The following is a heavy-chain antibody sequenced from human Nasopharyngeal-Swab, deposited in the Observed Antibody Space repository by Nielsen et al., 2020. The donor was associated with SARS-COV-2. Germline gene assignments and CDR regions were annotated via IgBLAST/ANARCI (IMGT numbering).Heavy chain of an antibody. Sequence: GGSLRLSCAASGFTFSSYSMNWVRQAPGKGLEWVSYISSSSSTIYSADSVKGRFTISRDNAQHSLYLQMKPLRTDDPAVYYCVNFGTYCSSTRCFVFTYLLYLSFWGKGTTVTVSS. J-gene: IGHJ6*04. CDR3: VNFGTYCSSTRCFVFTYLLYLSF. D-gene: IGHD2-2*01. V-gene: IGHV3-48*01. CDR2: ISSSSSTI. CDR1: GFTFSSYS.